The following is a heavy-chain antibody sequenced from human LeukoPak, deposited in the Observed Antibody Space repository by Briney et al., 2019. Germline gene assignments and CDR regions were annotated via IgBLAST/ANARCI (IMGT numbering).Heavy chain of an antibody. D-gene: IGHD3-10*01. CDR3: ARSNSGRYGLGFAYYGMDV. Sequence: SQTLSLTCTVSGGSISSGSYYWSWIRQPAGKGLEWIGRIYTSGSTNYNPSLKSRVTISVDTSKNQFSLKLSSVTAADTAVYYCARSNSGRYGLGFAYYGMDVWGQGTTVTVSS. CDR1: GGSISSGSYY. V-gene: IGHV4-61*02. CDR2: IYTSGST. J-gene: IGHJ6*02.